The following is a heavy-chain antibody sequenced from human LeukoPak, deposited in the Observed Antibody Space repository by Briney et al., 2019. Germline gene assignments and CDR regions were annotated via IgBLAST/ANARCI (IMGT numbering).Heavy chain of an antibody. D-gene: IGHD3-10*01. CDR1: GFAFSSYG. CDR2: ISNDGSNK. J-gene: IGHJ4*02. Sequence: GGSLRLSCAASGFAFSSYGMHWVSQAPGKGLEWVAVISNDGSNKYYADSVKGRFTISRDNSKNTLYLQMNSLRAEDTAVYYCANKKGDYWGQGTLVTVSS. V-gene: IGHV3-30*18. CDR3: ANKKGDY.